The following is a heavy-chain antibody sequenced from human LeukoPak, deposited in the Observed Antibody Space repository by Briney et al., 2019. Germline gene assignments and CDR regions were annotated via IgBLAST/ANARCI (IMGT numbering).Heavy chain of an antibody. Sequence: SVKVSCKASGGTFSSYAISWVRQAPGQGLEWMGGIIPIFGTANYAQKFQGRVTITADKSKSTAYMELSSLRSEDTAVYYCARGSSSWDDAFDIWGQGTMVTVSS. D-gene: IGHD6-13*01. CDR3: ARGSSSWDDAFDI. CDR2: IIPIFGTA. CDR1: GGTFSSYA. J-gene: IGHJ3*02. V-gene: IGHV1-69*06.